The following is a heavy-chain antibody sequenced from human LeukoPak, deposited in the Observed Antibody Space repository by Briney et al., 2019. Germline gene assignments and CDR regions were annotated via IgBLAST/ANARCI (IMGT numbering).Heavy chain of an antibody. CDR3: ARKFGDSCFN. Sequence: SGGSLRLSCAASGFTFDDYAMTWVRQAPGKGLEWVSYISWNGGSTSYADSVKGRFTISRDNADKSLYLQMNSLRAEDTALCYCARKFGDSCFNWGQGTLVTVSS. CDR1: GFTFDDYA. D-gene: IGHD2-15*01. V-gene: IGHV3-20*04. J-gene: IGHJ4*02. CDR2: ISWNGGST.